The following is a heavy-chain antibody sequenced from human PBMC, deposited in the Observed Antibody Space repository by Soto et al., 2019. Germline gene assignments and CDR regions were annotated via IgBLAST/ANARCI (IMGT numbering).Heavy chain of an antibody. CDR1: GFTFSSYA. CDR2: ISGSGGST. V-gene: IGHV3-23*01. Sequence: GGSLRLSCAASGFTFSSYAMSWVRQAPGKGLEWVSAISGSGGSTYYADSVKGRFTISRDNSKNTLYLQMNSLRAEDTAVYYCAKDQEIVVVPAAMDAFDIWGQGTMVTVSS. D-gene: IGHD2-2*01. J-gene: IGHJ3*02. CDR3: AKDQEIVVVPAAMDAFDI.